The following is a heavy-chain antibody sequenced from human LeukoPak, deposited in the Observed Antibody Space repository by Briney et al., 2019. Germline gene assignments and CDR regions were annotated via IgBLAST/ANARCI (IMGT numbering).Heavy chain of an antibody. CDR2: VSGGGVST. D-gene: IGHD3-22*01. CDR1: GFTVSSNY. J-gene: IGHJ3*02. CDR3: AKAAVTMIGVGDAFDI. Sequence: AGGSLRLSCAASGFTVSSNYMSWVRQAPGKGLEWVSSVSGGGVSTYYADAVKGRFTISRDNSKNTLYLQMNTLRAEDTAVYHCAKAAVTMIGVGDAFDIRGQGTRVTVSS. V-gene: IGHV3-23*01.